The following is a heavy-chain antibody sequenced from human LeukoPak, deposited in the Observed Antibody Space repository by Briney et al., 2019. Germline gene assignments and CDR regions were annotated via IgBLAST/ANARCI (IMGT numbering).Heavy chain of an antibody. J-gene: IGHJ4*02. V-gene: IGHV3-21*01. D-gene: IGHD3-3*01. CDR1: GFTFSSYS. CDR3: ARGGMYDFWSVNPPPYYFDY. Sequence: GGSLRLSCAASGFTFSSYSMNWVRQAPGKGLEWVSSISSSSSYIYYADSVKGRFTISRDNAKNSLYLQMNSLRAEDTAVYYCARGGMYDFWSVNPPPYYFDYWGQGTLVTVSS. CDR2: ISSSSSYI.